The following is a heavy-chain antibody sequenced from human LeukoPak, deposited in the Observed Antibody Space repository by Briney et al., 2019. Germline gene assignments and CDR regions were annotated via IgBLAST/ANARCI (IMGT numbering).Heavy chain of an antibody. Sequence: PGGSLRLSCAASGFTFRTYDMSWVRQAPGKGLEWVSTISASGGTTYYADSVKSRFTISRDNPKSTLFLRMNSLRAEDTALYYCAKGGPYSKFPFDPWGQGTLVTVFS. CDR1: GFTFRTYD. CDR3: AKGGPYSKFPFDP. V-gene: IGHV3-23*01. CDR2: ISASGGTT. J-gene: IGHJ5*02. D-gene: IGHD4-11*01.